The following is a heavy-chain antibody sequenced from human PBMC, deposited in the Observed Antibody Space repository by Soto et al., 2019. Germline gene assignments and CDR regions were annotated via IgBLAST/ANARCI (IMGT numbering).Heavy chain of an antibody. D-gene: IGHD3-22*01. Sequence: SLRLSCVASGFTFSSYVIHWVRQAPGKGLEWVALISNDGSDKDYADSVKGRFTISRDNSRNTLFLQMNSLRAEDTAVYYCARDYYKYYDSSGYYRSPAYWGQGTMVTVS. V-gene: IGHV3-30-3*01. CDR2: ISNDGSDK. J-gene: IGHJ4*02. CDR1: GFTFSSYV. CDR3: ARDYYKYYDSSGYYRSPAY.